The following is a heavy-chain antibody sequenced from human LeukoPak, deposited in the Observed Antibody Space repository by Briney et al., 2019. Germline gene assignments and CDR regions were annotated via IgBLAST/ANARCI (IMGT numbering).Heavy chain of an antibody. D-gene: IGHD5/OR15-5a*01. J-gene: IGHJ6*03. CDR2: VYHSEST. V-gene: IGHV4-38-2*01. CDR1: GYSISGGFY. CDR3: ARVYGGYYYYMDV. Sequence: PSETLSLTCVVSGYSISGGFYWGWIRQPPGKGLEWIGSVYHSESTYYNPSLKSRVTISVYTSKNHFSLNLRSVTAADTAVYYCARVYGGYYYYMDVWGKGTTVTVSS.